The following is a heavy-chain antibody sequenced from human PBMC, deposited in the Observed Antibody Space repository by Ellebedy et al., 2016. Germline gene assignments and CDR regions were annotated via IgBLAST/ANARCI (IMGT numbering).Heavy chain of an antibody. V-gene: IGHV3-30-3*01. CDR3: ARELTVVTPWYFDS. CDR2: ISYDGTHK. CDR1: GFTFSSYA. J-gene: IGHJ4*02. D-gene: IGHD4-23*01. Sequence: GESLKISCAASGFTFSSYAMHWVRQAPGKGLEWVAVISYDGTHKYYADSVKGRFSISRDNSKNTLYLQMNSPRAEDTAVYYCARELTVVTPWYFDSWGQGTRVTVSS.